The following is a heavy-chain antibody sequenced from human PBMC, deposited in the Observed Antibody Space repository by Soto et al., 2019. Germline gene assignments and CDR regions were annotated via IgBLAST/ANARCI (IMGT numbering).Heavy chain of an antibody. J-gene: IGHJ4*02. V-gene: IGHV3-23*01. CDR2: ISGSGGST. CDR3: AKDGIPLVGDIGPLED. Sequence: PGGSLRLSCAASGFTFSSYAMSWVRQAPGKGLEWVSAISGSGGSTYYADSVKGRFTISRDNSKNTLYLQMNSLRAEDTAVYYCAKDGIPLVGDIGPLEDWGQGTMVTVSS. D-gene: IGHD5-18*01. CDR1: GFTFSSYA.